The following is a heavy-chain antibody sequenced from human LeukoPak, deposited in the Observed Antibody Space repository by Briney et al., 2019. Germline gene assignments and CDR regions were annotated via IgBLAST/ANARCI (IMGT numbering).Heavy chain of an antibody. CDR1: GYTFTGYY. CDR2: INPNSGGT. V-gene: IGHV1-2*02. D-gene: IGHD5-12*01. Sequence: ASVKVSCKASGYTFTGYYMHWVRQAPGQGLEWMGWINPNSGGTNYAQKFQGRVTMTRDTSISTAYMELSRLRSDDTAVYYCARTSRWGWLRLGLAFDIWGQGTMVTVSS. J-gene: IGHJ3*02. CDR3: ARTSRWGWLRLGLAFDI.